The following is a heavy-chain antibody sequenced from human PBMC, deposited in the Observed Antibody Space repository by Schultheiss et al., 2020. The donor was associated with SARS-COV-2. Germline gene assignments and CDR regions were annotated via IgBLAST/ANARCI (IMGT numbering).Heavy chain of an antibody. Sequence: GGSLRLSCAASGFTFDDYAMHWVRQAPGKGLEWVSGISGSGGSTYYADSVKGRFTISRDNSKNTLYLQMNSLRAEDTAVYYCAKDGSGWSIGYWGQGTLVTVSS. V-gene: IGHV3-23*01. CDR2: ISGSGGST. CDR1: GFTFDDYA. J-gene: IGHJ4*02. D-gene: IGHD6-19*01. CDR3: AKDGSGWSIGY.